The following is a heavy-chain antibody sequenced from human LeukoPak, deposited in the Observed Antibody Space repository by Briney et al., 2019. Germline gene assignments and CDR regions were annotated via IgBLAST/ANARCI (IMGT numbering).Heavy chain of an antibody. CDR2: IYHSGST. CDR1: GDSISSTNFY. Sequence: SEALSLTCTVSGDSISSTNFYWGWIRQPPGKGLEWIGYIYHSGSTYYNPSLKSRVTISVDRSKNQFSLKLSSVTAADTAVYYCARGGWFGELLLDYWGQGTLVTVSS. J-gene: IGHJ4*02. CDR3: ARGGWFGELLLDY. D-gene: IGHD3-10*01. V-gene: IGHV4-30-2*01.